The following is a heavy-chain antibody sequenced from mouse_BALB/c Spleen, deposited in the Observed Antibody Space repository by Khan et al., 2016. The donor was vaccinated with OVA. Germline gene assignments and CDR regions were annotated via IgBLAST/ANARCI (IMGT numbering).Heavy chain of an antibody. CDR1: GFTFSSYG. J-gene: IGHJ4*01. D-gene: IGHD1-1*01. CDR2: ISSGGHYT. Sequence: EVQLVESGGDLVKPGGSLKLSCAASGFTFSSYGMSWVRQTPDKRLEWVATISSGGHYTYFPDSVRGRFTISRDNAKNTLSLQLSSLKSEDTAMYYCAGSIKATKGEYDAMDYWGQGTSVTVSS. CDR3: AGSIKATKGEYDAMDY. V-gene: IGHV5-6*01.